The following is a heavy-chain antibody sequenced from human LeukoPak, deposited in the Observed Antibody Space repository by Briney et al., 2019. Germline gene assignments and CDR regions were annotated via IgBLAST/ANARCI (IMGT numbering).Heavy chain of an antibody. J-gene: IGHJ5*02. V-gene: IGHV3-30*02. D-gene: IGHD2-15*01. CDR2: IRYDGSNK. Sequence: QPGGSLRLSCAASGFTFSSYGMHWVRQAPGKGLEWVAFIRYDGSNKYYADSVKGRFTISRDNSKNTLYLQMNSLRAEDTAVYYCAKDFLVASLAPNWFDPWGQGTLVTVSS. CDR3: AKDFLVASLAPNWFDP. CDR1: GFTFSSYG.